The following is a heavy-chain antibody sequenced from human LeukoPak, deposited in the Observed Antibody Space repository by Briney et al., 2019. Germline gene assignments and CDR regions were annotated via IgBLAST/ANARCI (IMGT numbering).Heavy chain of an antibody. D-gene: IGHD6-13*01. CDR1: GYTFTGYY. V-gene: IGHV1-2*02. J-gene: IGHJ4*02. CDR3: AREDSAAGTVFDY. CDR2: INPNSGGT. Sequence: VASVTVSCKASGYTFTGYYIHWVRQAPGQGLEWMGWINPNSGGTNYAQKLQGRVTMTRDTSINTAYMELSRLRSDDTAVYYCAREDSAAGTVFDYWGQGTLVTVSS.